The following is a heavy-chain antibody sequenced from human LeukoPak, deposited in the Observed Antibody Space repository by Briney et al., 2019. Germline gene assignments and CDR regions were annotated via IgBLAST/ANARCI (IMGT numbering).Heavy chain of an antibody. V-gene: IGHV3-48*04. J-gene: IGHJ6*04. CDR1: TFTFSTFS. Sequence: GGSLRLSSAASTFTFSTFSMNWVRQAPGKGLEWVSYISSSGSTIYYADSVKGRFTISRDNAKNSLYLQMNSLRAEDTAVYYCAELGITMIGGVWGKGTTVTISS. CDR3: AELGITMIGGV. D-gene: IGHD3-10*02. CDR2: ISSSGSTI.